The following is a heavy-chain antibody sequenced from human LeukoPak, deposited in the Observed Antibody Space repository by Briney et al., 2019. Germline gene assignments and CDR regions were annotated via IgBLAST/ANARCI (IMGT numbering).Heavy chain of an antibody. D-gene: IGHD1-7*01. Sequence: SQTLSLTCTVSGGSISSGSYYWSWIRQPAGKGLEWIGRIYTSGSTNYNPSLKSRVTISVDTSKNQFSLKLSSVTAADTAVYYCARDPADNWNYLHAFDIWGQGTMVTVSS. CDR3: ARDPADNWNYLHAFDI. V-gene: IGHV4-61*02. CDR2: IYTSGST. CDR1: GGSISSGSYY. J-gene: IGHJ3*02.